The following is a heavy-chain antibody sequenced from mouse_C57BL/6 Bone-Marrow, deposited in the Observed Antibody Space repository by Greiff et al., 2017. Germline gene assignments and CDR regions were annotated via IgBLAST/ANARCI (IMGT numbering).Heavy chain of an antibody. Sequence: LVESGAELARPGASVKMSCKASGYTFTSYTMHWVKQRPGQGLEWIGYINPSSGYTKYNQKFKDKATLTADKSSSTAYMQLSSLTSEDSAVYYCARDGLTTVVATDYFDYWGQGTTLTVSS. D-gene: IGHD1-1*01. V-gene: IGHV1-4*01. CDR3: ARDGLTTVVATDYFDY. J-gene: IGHJ2*01. CDR2: INPSSGYT. CDR1: GYTFTSYT.